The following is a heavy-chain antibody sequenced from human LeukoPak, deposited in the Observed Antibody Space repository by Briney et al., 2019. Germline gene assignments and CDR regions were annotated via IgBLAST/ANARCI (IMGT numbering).Heavy chain of an antibody. V-gene: IGHV3-23*01. D-gene: IGHD6-13*01. CDR3: ARGVRVSFDI. Sequence: GGSLRLSCAASGFTFNGYGMHWVRQAPGKGLEWVSAISGRDGSTYYADSVRGRLTISRDNSKDTLYLQMNSLRAEDTAVYYCARGVRVSFDIWGQGTMVTVSS. J-gene: IGHJ3*02. CDR2: ISGRDGST. CDR1: GFTFNGYG.